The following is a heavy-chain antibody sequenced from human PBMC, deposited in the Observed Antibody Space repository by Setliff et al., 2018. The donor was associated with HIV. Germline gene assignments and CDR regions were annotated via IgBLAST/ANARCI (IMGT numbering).Heavy chain of an antibody. CDR2: MSYSGSS. Sequence: SETLSLTCTVSGDSISSRSYLWGWIRQPPGKGLAWIASMSYSGSSNYNPSLKSRVSISLDTSKKQVSLKLNSVTAADTAVYYCARAPFYYGSGSYQPFDYWGQGTLVTVSS. J-gene: IGHJ4*02. D-gene: IGHD3-10*01. CDR1: GDSISSRSYL. CDR3: ARAPFYYGSGSYQPFDY. V-gene: IGHV4-39*07.